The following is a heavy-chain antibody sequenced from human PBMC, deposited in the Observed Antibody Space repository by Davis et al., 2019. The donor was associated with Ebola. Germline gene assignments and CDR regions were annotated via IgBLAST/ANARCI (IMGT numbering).Heavy chain of an antibody. Sequence: GESLKISCAASGFTFSSYSMNWVRQAPGKGLEWVSYISSSSSSIYYADSVKGRFTISRDNAKNSLCLQMNSLRDEDTAMYYCARGYSYGNYYYYGTDVWGQGTTVTVSS. V-gene: IGHV3-48*02. D-gene: IGHD5-18*01. CDR2: ISSSSSSI. CDR3: ARGYSYGNYYYYGTDV. J-gene: IGHJ6*02. CDR1: GFTFSSYS.